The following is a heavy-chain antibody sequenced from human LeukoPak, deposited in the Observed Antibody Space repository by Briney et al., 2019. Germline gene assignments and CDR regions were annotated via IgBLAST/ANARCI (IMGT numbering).Heavy chain of an antibody. Sequence: PSETLSLTCTVSGVSISSYYWSGIRQPPGKGLEWIGYIFYSGNTIYNPSHRSRVTISADTSKNHFSLRLRSVTAADTAVYYCARLAAISGSDSPDDWGQGTLVTVSS. V-gene: IGHV4-59*08. CDR2: IFYSGNT. J-gene: IGHJ4*02. D-gene: IGHD1-26*01. CDR1: GVSISSYY. CDR3: ARLAAISGSDSPDD.